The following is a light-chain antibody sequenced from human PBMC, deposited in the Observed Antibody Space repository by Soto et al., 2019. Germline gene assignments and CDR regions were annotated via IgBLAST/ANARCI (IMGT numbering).Light chain of an antibody. V-gene: IGKV3-11*01. CDR3: QQRSNWGHT. CDR1: QSVNSY. CDR2: DAS. J-gene: IGKJ4*01. Sequence: EIVLTQSPATLSLSPGERATLSCRASQSVNSYLAWYQQKPGQAPRLLIYDASNRATGIPARFSGSGSGTDFTLTISSLEPEDFAVYYCQQRSNWGHTFGGGTKVEIK.